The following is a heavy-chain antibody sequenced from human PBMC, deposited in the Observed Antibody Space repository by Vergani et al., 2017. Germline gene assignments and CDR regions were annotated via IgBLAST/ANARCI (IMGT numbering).Heavy chain of an antibody. J-gene: IGHJ6*03. Sequence: EVQLLESGGDLVQPGGSLRLSCAASGFTFNHYAMNWVRQAPGKGLEWVSGISGSGGSTYYAGSVKGRFTISRDSSKNTLYLQMSSLRPEDTAVYYCARGMGDCMDVWVKGATVTVSS. V-gene: IGHV3-23*01. CDR2: ISGSGGST. CDR3: ARGMGDCMDV. D-gene: IGHD3-16*01. CDR1: GFTFNHYA.